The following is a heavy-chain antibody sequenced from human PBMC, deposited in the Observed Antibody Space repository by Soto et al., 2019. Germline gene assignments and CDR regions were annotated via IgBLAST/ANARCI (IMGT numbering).Heavy chain of an antibody. V-gene: IGHV4-34*01. D-gene: IGHD3-10*01. J-gene: IGHJ5*02. CDR3: ARGPSMGWFDP. Sequence: PSETLSLTCAVYGWSFSTYSWSWIRQPPGKGLEWIGEINHSGSTNYNPSLKSRVTISVDTSKNQFSLKLSSVTAADTAVYYCARGPSMGWFDPWGQGTLVTVSS. CDR1: GWSFSTYS. CDR2: INHSGST.